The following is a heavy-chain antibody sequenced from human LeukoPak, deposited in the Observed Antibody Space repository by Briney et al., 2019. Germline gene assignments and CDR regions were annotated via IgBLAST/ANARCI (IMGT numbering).Heavy chain of an antibody. CDR2: TWYDGSNE. D-gene: IGHD3-9*01. CDR1: GFTFSNYG. CDR3: ARAVTGSFDY. J-gene: IGHJ4*02. Sequence: GGSLRPSCAASGFTFSNYGMHWVRQAPGNGLEWVAVTWYDGSNEYYADSVKGRFTISRDNSKNTMYLQMNSLRAEDTAVYYCARAVTGSFDYWGQGTLVTVSS. V-gene: IGHV3-33*01.